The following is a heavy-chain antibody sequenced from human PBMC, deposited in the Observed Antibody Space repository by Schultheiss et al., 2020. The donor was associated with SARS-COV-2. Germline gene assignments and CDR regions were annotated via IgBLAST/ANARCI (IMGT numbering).Heavy chain of an antibody. CDR1: GFTFSSYA. D-gene: IGHD5-18*01. CDR2: ISYDGSNK. J-gene: IGHJ5*02. V-gene: IGHV3-30*07. CDR3: ARVEGADSYGYRWFDP. Sequence: GESLKISCAASGFTFSSYAMHWVRQAPGKGLEWVAVISYDGSNKYYADSVKGRFTISRDNAKNSLYLQMNSLRAEDTAVYYCARVEGADSYGYRWFDPWGQGTLVTVSS.